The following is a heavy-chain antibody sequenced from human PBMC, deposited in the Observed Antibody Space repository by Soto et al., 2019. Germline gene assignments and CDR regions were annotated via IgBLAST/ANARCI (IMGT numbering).Heavy chain of an antibody. CDR3: ARAISSADGFGLFDY. CDR2: INSDGSST. CDR1: GFTFSSYW. Sequence: PGGSLRLSCAASGFTFSSYWMHWVRQAPGKGLVWVSRINSDGSSTSYADSVKGRFTISRDNAKNTLYLQMNSLRAEDTAVYYCARAISSADGFGLFDYWGQGTLVTVSS. D-gene: IGHD3-10*01. J-gene: IGHJ4*02. V-gene: IGHV3-74*01.